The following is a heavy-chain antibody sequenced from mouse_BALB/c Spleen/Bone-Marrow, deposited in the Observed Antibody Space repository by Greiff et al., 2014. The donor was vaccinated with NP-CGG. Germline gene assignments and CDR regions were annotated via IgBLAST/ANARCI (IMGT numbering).Heavy chain of an antibody. Sequence: VQLQQSGAELVKPGASVKLSCTASGFNIKDIYMHWVKERPEQGLEWIGRIDPANGNSIYDPKFQDKATITADTSSNTAYLQLSSLTSEDTAVYYCTRGGNYGWFAYWGQGTLVTDSA. CDR3: TRGGNYGWFAY. CDR2: IDPANGNS. J-gene: IGHJ3*01. D-gene: IGHD2-1*01. V-gene: IGHV14-3*02. CDR1: GFNIKDIY.